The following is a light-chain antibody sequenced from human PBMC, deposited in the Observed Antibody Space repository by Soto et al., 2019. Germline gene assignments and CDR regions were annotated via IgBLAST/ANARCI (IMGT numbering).Light chain of an antibody. CDR3: AAWDASLSACV. Sequence: QSVLTQPPSASGTAGQGVTISCSGGDSNIGSNSVYWYQHLPRTAPKLLIYYNNQRPSGVPDRFAGSRSGTSASLAIVGLRSEDEAVYYRAAWDASLSACVFGNGTKVTVL. CDR2: YNN. V-gene: IGLV1-47*02. J-gene: IGLJ1*01. CDR1: DSNIGSNS.